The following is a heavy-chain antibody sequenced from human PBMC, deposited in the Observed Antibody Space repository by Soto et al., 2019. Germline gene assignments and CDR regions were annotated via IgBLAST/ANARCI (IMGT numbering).Heavy chain of an antibody. D-gene: IGHD1-26*01. CDR3: ARHRHPRGTVGATSPLDP. CDR1: GFSVSSNY. Sequence: LRLSCAISGFSVSSNYLSWVRQAPGKGLEWVSVHYSGGSTYYADSVQGRFTISRDKSNNTLYLQMRRVRAEDTAVYFCARHRHPRGTVGATSPLDPWGQGTQVTVS. V-gene: IGHV3-53*01. CDR2: HYSGGST. J-gene: IGHJ5*02.